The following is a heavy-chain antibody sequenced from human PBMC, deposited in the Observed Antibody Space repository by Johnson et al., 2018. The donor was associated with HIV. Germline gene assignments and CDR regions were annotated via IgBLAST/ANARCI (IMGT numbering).Heavy chain of an antibody. J-gene: IGHJ3*02. D-gene: IGHD4-17*01. CDR1: GFTFSSYG. CDR3: AKALWFYGDYVLDAFDI. Sequence: QVQLVESGGGVVQPGGSLRLSCAASGFTFSSYGMHWVRQAPGKGLEWVAFIRYDGSNKYYADSVKGRFTISRDNSKNTLYLQMNSLRDEDTAVYYSAKALWFYGDYVLDAFDIWGQGTMVTVSS. V-gene: IGHV3-30*02. CDR2: IRYDGSNK.